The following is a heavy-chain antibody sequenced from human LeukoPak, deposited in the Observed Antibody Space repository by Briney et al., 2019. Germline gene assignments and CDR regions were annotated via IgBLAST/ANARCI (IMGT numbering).Heavy chain of an antibody. CDR2: ISGSGGST. CDR3: AKDGHGSGSSYSDY. J-gene: IGHJ4*02. D-gene: IGHD3-10*01. V-gene: IGHV3-23*01. Sequence: GGSLRLSCAASGFTFSSYGMHWVRQAPGKGLEWVSAISGSGGSTLYVDSVKGRFTISRDNSKNTLYLQMNSLRAEDTAVYYCAKDGHGSGSSYSDYWGQGTLVTVSS. CDR1: GFTFSSYG.